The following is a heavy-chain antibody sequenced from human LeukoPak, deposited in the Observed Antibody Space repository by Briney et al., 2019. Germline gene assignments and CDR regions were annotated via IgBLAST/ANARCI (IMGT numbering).Heavy chain of an antibody. CDR1: GFTLDDYA. J-gene: IGHJ1*01. V-gene: IGHV3-9*01. D-gene: IGHD6-13*01. Sequence: GGSLRLSCAASGFTLDDYAMHWVRQAPGKGLEWVSGISWNSGSIGYADSAKGRFTISRDNAKNSLYLQMNSLRAEDTALYYCAKGANSSSWYGYFQHWGQGTLVTVSS. CDR3: AKGANSSSWYGYFQH. CDR2: ISWNSGSI.